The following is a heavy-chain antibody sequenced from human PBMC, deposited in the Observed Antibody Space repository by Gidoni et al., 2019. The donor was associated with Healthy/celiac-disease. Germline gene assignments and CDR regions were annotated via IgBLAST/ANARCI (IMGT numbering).Heavy chain of an antibody. CDR2: IIPIFGPA. J-gene: IGHJ4*02. CDR1: GGTLSSYG. D-gene: IGHD3-22*01. V-gene: IGHV1-69*01. Sequence: QVQLVQSGAEVKKPGSSVKVSCTASGGTLSSYGISGGRPAPGQGLEGMGGIIPIFGPANYAQKFQGRVPITADESTRTASMVLSILRSEDTAVYYCARDLSPRPYYYDSSGYSPPGYWGQGTLVTVSS. CDR3: ARDLSPRPYYYDSSGYSPPGY.